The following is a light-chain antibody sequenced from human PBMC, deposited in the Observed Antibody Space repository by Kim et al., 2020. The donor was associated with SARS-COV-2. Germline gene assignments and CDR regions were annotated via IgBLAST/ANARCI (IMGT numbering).Light chain of an antibody. CDR2: LNSDGSH. J-gene: IGLJ2*01. CDR3: QTWGTGIHVV. CDR1: SGQSIYA. Sequence: VKPTCTLGSGQSIYAIAWHQQQQGKGPRYLMKLNSDGSHSKGDGIPDRFSGSSSGAERYLTISSLQSEDEADYYCQTWGTGIHVVFGGGTQLTVL. V-gene: IGLV4-69*01.